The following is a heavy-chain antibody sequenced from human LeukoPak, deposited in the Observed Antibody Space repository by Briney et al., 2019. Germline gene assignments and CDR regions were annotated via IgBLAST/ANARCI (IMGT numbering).Heavy chain of an antibody. Sequence: SGTLSLTCAVSGGSISSSSWWSWVRQPPGKGLEWIGEIYHSGSTNYNPSLKSRVTITVDKSENQFSLKLSSVTAADTAVYYCARGPRGPGGFDIWGQGTMVTVSS. J-gene: IGHJ3*02. D-gene: IGHD3-10*01. CDR3: ARGPRGPGGFDI. CDR1: GGSISSSSW. CDR2: IYHSGST. V-gene: IGHV4-4*02.